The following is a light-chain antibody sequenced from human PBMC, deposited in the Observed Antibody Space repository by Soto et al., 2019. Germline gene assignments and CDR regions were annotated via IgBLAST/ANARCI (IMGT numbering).Light chain of an antibody. J-gene: IGLJ1*01. V-gene: IGLV2-14*01. CDR3: SSYTSSSTRV. CDR2: DVS. CDR1: SSDVGGYNY. Sequence: QSVLTQPASVSGSPGQSITISCTGTSSDVGGYNYVSWYQQHPGKAPKLMIYDVSNRPSGVSNRFSGSKSGNTASLTISGLQAEDEAYYYCSSYTSSSTRVFGTGTKLTVL.